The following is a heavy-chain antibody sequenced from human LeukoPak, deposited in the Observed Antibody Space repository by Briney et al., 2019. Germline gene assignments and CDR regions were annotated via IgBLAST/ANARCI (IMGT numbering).Heavy chain of an antibody. D-gene: IGHD1-26*01. CDR2: IYYSGST. Sequence: SETLSLTCTVSGGSISSYYWSWIRQPPGKGLEWIGYIYYSGSTNYNPSLKGRVTISVDTSKNQFSLKLSSVTAADTAVYYCARNGGATSKYYFDYWGQGTLVTVSS. J-gene: IGHJ4*02. CDR3: ARNGGATSKYYFDY. V-gene: IGHV4-59*01. CDR1: GGSISSYY.